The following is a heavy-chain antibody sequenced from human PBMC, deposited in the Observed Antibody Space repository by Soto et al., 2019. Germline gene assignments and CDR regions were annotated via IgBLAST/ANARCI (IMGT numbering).Heavy chain of an antibody. Sequence: ETLSLTCSVSGASINSYYWSWIRQPPEKGLEWIGYIHNSGSTNYNPSLKSRVTMSLDASKNQFSLKLTSLTAADTAVYYCARGGYSYGRDYGMDVWGQGTTVTVSS. CDR1: GASINSYY. J-gene: IGHJ6*02. V-gene: IGHV4-59*01. CDR3: ARGGYSYGRDYGMDV. CDR2: IHNSGST. D-gene: IGHD5-18*01.